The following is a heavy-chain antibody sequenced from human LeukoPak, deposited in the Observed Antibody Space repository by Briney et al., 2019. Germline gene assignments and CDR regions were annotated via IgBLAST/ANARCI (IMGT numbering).Heavy chain of an antibody. Sequence: ASVKVSCKASGYTFTSYYMHWVRQAPGQGLEWMGIINPSGGSTSYAQKFQGRDTMTRDMSTSTVYMELSSLRSEDTAVYYCARDRRYDILTGYPYNWFDPWGQGTLVTVSS. CDR1: GYTFTSYY. CDR3: ARDRRYDILTGYPYNWFDP. D-gene: IGHD3-9*01. CDR2: INPSGGST. J-gene: IGHJ5*02. V-gene: IGHV1-46*01.